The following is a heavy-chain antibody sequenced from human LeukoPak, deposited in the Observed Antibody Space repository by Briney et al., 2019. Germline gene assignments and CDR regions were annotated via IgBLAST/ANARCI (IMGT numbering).Heavy chain of an antibody. CDR1: GGSFSGYY. V-gene: IGHV4-34*01. CDR2: INLGGST. Sequence: SETLSLTCAVYGGSFSGYYWSWIRQPPGKGLEWIGEINLGGSTNYNPSLKSRVTISVDTSKNQFSLKMRSVTAADTAVYYCARSPGYSYGNFAYWGQGTQVTVSS. CDR3: ARSPGYSYGNFAY. D-gene: IGHD5-18*01. J-gene: IGHJ4*02.